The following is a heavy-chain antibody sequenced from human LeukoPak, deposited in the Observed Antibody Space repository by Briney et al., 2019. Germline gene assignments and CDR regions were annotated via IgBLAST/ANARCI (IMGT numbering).Heavy chain of an antibody. J-gene: IGHJ4*02. V-gene: IGHV4-31*03. Sequence: SQTLSLTCTVSGGSISSGGYYWSWIRQHPGKGLEWIGYIYHSGSTYYNPSLKSRVTISVDTSKNQFSLKLSSVTAADTAVYYCARAEPGGGSYGDYGGDYFDYWGQGTLVTVSS. D-gene: IGHD4-17*01. CDR1: GGSISSGGYY. CDR2: IYHSGST. CDR3: ARAEPGGGSYGDYGGDYFDY.